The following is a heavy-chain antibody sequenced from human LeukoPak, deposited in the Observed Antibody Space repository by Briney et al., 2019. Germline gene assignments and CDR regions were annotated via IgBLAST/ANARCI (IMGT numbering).Heavy chain of an antibody. Sequence: GGSLRLSCAASGFTFSSYDMRWVRQATGKGLEWVSAIGTAGDTNYPGSVKGRFTISRQNANTSLYLQMNRLRAGDTAVYYCARSRGGSYSGYYGMDVWGQGTTVTVSS. V-gene: IGHV3-13*01. CDR3: ARSRGGSYSGYYGMDV. CDR1: GFTFSSYD. CDR2: IGTAGDT. J-gene: IGHJ6*02. D-gene: IGHD1-26*01.